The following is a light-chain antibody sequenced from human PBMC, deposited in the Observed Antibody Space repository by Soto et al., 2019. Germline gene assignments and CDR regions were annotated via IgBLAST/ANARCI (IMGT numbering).Light chain of an antibody. Sequence: DIQMTQSPSTLSGSVGDRVTITCRASQTISSWLAWYQQKPGKAPKLLIYGASNRATGIPDRFTASGSGTELTLTISRLEPEDFAAYYCQQDDSSGTFGQGTKVEIK. J-gene: IGKJ1*01. CDR1: QTISSW. V-gene: IGKV1-5*01. CDR2: GAS. CDR3: QQDDSSGT.